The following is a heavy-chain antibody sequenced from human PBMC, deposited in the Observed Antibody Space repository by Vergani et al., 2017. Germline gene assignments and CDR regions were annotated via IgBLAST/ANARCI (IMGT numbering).Heavy chain of an antibody. CDR1: GGSIRSTFYY. V-gene: IGHV4-39*01. CDR3: ARHKEQLVPGNYYYYYYMDV. J-gene: IGHJ6*03. Sequence: QLQLQESDPGLVKPSETLSLTCTVSGGSIRSTFYYWGWLRQPPGKGLVWIGTIYYSGSTYYNPSLKSRVTISVDTSKNQFSLKLNSVTAADTAVYYCARHKEQLVPGNYYYYYYMDVWGKGTTVTVSS. CDR2: IYYSGST. D-gene: IGHD6-13*01.